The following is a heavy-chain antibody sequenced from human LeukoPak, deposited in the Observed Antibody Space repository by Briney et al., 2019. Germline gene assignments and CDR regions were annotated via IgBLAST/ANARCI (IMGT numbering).Heavy chain of an antibody. J-gene: IGHJ4*02. V-gene: IGHV3-30*02. CDR1: GFTFSTYG. D-gene: IGHD3-22*01. Sequence: GGSLRLSCAASGFTFSTYGMLWVRQAPGKGLEWVAFIQYDGSSKYYADSVKGRFTISRDNSKNTLYLQMNSLRAEDTAVYYCAKTHYYDSSGYFGGQSDYWGQGTLVTVSS. CDR3: AKTHYYDSSGYFGGQSDY. CDR2: IQYDGSSK.